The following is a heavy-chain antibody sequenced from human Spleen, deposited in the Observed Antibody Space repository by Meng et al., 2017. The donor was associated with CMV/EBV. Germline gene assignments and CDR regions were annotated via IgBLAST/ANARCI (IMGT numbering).Heavy chain of an antibody. CDR3: ARAPGSSLDY. J-gene: IGHJ4*02. D-gene: IGHD2-2*01. CDR1: GYIFSTYA. Sequence: QVQLVQSGAEVKKPGASVKVSCKASGYIFSTYAIHWVRQAPGQGLEWMGWINVGNGDTKFSQKVQGRVTLTRDTSASTAYIDLTSLRSDDTAVYYCARAPGSSLDYWGQGTLVTVSS. CDR2: INVGNGDT. V-gene: IGHV1-3*01.